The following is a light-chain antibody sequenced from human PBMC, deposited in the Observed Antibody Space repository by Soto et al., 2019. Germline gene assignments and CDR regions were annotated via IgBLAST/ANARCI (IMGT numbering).Light chain of an antibody. Sequence: HSALTQPASLSGSPGQSITISCTGTSSDIGSYNYVSWYQQHPGKAPKLMIFDVSYRPSGISDRFSGSKSGNTASLTISGLQSEDEADYYCSSYGASSTLFGGGTKLTVL. CDR3: SSYGASSTL. J-gene: IGLJ3*02. CDR1: SSDIGSYNY. CDR2: DVS. V-gene: IGLV2-14*03.